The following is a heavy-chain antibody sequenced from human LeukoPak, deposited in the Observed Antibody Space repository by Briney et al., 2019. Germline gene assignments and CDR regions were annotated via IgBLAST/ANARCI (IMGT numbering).Heavy chain of an antibody. D-gene: IGHD1-26*01. CDR1: GDSITNYY. CDR2: IFTTGFT. CDR3: ARSFSEKFYFES. J-gene: IGHJ4*02. Sequence: SGTLSLTCSVSGDSITNYYWSWIRQPAGKGLELIGRIFTTGFTTYDPSLKSRVSMSFDTSKNQFSLKLNSVTAADTAMYFCARSFSEKFYFESWGQGTLVTVSS. V-gene: IGHV4-4*07.